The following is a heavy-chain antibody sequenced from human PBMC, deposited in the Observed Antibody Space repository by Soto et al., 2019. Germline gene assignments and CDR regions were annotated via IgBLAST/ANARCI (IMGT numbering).Heavy chain of an antibody. D-gene: IGHD5-12*01. V-gene: IGHV1-18*01. J-gene: IGHJ4*02. CDR1: GYSFTSYG. Sequence: QVQLVQSGGEVKKPGASVKVSCKASGYSFTSYGISWVRQAPGQGLEWMGWISAYNGNTNYAQKFQGRVTMNTDTSTSTDYMELRSLRSDDTAVYYYARDRGYSGYGDDWGQGTLVTVSS. CDR2: ISAYNGNT. CDR3: ARDRGYSGYGDD.